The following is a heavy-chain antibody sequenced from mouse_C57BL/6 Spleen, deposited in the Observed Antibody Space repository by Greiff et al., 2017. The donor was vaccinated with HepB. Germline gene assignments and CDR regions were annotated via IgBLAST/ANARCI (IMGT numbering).Heavy chain of an antibody. Sequence: QVQLQQPGAELVKPGASVKMSCKASGYTFTSYWITWVKQRPGQGLEWIGDIYPGSGSTNYNEKFKSKATLTVDTSSSTAYMQLSSLTSEDSAVYYCARGGLGITKKLFAYWGQGTLVTVSA. CDR1: GYTFTSYW. CDR2: IYPGSGST. J-gene: IGHJ3*01. V-gene: IGHV1-55*01. CDR3: ARGGLGITKKLFAY. D-gene: IGHD2-4*01.